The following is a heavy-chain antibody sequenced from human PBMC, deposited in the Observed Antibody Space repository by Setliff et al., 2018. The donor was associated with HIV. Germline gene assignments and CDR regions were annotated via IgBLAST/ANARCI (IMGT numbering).Heavy chain of an antibody. CDR1: GSSVSSNY. CDR3: AKDVMKGGWGSLSYFDS. V-gene: IGHV3-23*01. J-gene: IGHJ4*02. Sequence: GGSLRLSCAASGSSVSSNYMSWVRQAPGKGLEWVSGIGWNSGSKGYADSVKGRFTISRDNTMNTVNLQMNSLRAEDTAVYFCAKDVMKGGWGSLSYFDSWGQGTLVTVSS. CDR2: IGWNSGSK. D-gene: IGHD3-16*01.